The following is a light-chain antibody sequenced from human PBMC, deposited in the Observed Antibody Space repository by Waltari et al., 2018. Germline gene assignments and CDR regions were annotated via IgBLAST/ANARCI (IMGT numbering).Light chain of an antibody. J-gene: IGKJ4*01. CDR1: QSVSSIS. CDR3: QHYDGSAVT. CDR2: GTS. Sequence: DIVLTQSPGTLSLSPGERATLSCRASQSVSSISFTWYQQRPGQAPRLRISGTSSRATDIPDRFSGSGSGTDFTLTISRLEPEDFAVYFCQHYDGSAVTFGGGTKVEIK. V-gene: IGKV3-20*01.